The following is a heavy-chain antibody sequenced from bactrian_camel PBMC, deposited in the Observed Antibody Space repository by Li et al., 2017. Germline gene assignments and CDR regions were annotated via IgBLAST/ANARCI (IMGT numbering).Heavy chain of an antibody. CDR2: YTTGDSA. D-gene: IGHD4*01. J-gene: IGHJ4*01. V-gene: IGHV3S40*01. CDR3: ATGRDYSDYVLPFND. Sequence: VQLVESGGGLVQPGGSLRLSCAASEFTLSNYDMNWVRQAPGKGLEWVSGYTTGDSAYYADSVKGRFTISRDNAKNTMYLQLSSLKSEDTALYYCATGRDYSDYVLPFNDWGQGTQVTVS. CDR1: EFTLSNYD.